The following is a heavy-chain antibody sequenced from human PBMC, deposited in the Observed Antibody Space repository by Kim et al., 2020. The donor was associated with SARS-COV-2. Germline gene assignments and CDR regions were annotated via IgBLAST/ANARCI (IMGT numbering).Heavy chain of an antibody. D-gene: IGHD2-15*01. CDR1: GYTFTGYY. CDR2: INPNSGGT. J-gene: IGHJ4*02. Sequence: ASVKVSCKASGYTFTGYYMHWVRQAPGQGLEWMGWINPNSGGTNYAQKFQGRVTMTRDTSISTAYMELSRLRSDDTAVYYCARDSPQDIVVVVAATGFDYWGQGTLVTASS. V-gene: IGHV1-2*02. CDR3: ARDSPQDIVVVVAATGFDY.